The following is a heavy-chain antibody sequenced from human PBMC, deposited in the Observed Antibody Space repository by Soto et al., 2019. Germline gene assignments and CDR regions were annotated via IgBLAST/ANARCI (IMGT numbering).Heavy chain of an antibody. Sequence: PSETLSLTCTVSGGSVSSTSYYWTWIRQPPGKGLEWIGYIHYSGSTNYNPSLKSRVAMSVDTSKNHFSLKLSSVTAADTAVYSREREWEHLYFDYWGQGALVTVSS. CDR3: EREWEHLYFDY. D-gene: IGHD1-26*01. V-gene: IGHV4-61*01. CDR1: GGSVSSTSYY. CDR2: IHYSGST. J-gene: IGHJ4*02.